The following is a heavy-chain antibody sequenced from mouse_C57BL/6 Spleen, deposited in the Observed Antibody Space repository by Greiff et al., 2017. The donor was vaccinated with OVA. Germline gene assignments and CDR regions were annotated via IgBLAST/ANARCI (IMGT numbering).Heavy chain of an antibody. CDR1: GYSITSGYY. D-gene: IGHD1-1*01. CDR3: AREYYYGSSYAMDY. J-gene: IGHJ4*01. CDR2: ISYDGSN. V-gene: IGHV3-6*01. Sequence: EVHLVESGPGLVKPSQSLSLTCSVTGYSITSGYYWNWIRQFPGNKLEWMGYISYDGSNNYNPSLKNRISITRDTSKNQFFLKLNSVTTEDTATYYCAREYYYGSSYAMDYWGQGTSVTVSS.